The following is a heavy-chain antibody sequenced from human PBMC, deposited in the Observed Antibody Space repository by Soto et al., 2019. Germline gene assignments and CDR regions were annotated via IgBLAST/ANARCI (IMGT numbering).Heavy chain of an antibody. CDR1: GFTFSSYG. CDR2: ISYDGSNK. D-gene: IGHD6-13*01. V-gene: IGHV3-30*18. J-gene: IGHJ6*02. Sequence: GGSLRLSCAASGFTFSSYGMHWVRQAPGKGLEWVAVISYDGSNKYYADSVKGRFTISRDNSKNTLYLQMNSLRAEDTAVYYCAKDSAQQNAPYYHYGMDVWGQGTTVTVSS. CDR3: AKDSAQQNAPYYHYGMDV.